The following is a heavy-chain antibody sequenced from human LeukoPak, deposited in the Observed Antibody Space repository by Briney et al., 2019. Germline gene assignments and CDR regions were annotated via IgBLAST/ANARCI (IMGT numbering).Heavy chain of an antibody. J-gene: IGHJ4*02. CDR3: ARRISSGWYV. D-gene: IGHD6-19*01. CDR2: VNHSGST. CDR1: GGSFSGYY. V-gene: IGHV4-34*01. Sequence: SETLSLTCAVYGGSFSGYYWSWFRQPPGKGLEWIGEVNHSGSTNYNPSLKSRVTISVDTSKNQFSLKLSSVTAADTAVYYGARRISSGWYVWGQGTLVTVSS.